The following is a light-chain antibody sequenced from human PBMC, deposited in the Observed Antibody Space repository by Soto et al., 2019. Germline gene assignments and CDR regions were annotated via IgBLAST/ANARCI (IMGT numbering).Light chain of an antibody. V-gene: IGKV1-5*03. CDR2: KAS. J-gene: IGKJ4*01. Sequence: DIQMTQSPSTLSGSVGDRVTITCRASQTISSWLAWYQQKPGKAPKLLIYKASTLKSGVPSRFSGSGSGTEFTLTISSLQPDDFATYYCQQYNSYPLFGGGTKVDIK. CDR3: QQYNSYPL. CDR1: QTISSW.